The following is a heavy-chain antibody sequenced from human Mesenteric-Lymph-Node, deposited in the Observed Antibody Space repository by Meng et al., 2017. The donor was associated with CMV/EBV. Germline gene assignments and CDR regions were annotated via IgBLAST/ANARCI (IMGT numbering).Heavy chain of an antibody. CDR3: ARDEGFFQH. Sequence: LSLSCAASGFPFNNAYMSWVRQAPGKGLEWVSVIYNSGSTYYADSVKGRFTISRDTSKNTLYLQMNSLRAEDTAVYYCARDEGFFQHWGQGTLVTVSS. CDR2: IYNSGST. CDR1: GFPFNNAY. V-gene: IGHV3-53*01. J-gene: IGHJ1*01.